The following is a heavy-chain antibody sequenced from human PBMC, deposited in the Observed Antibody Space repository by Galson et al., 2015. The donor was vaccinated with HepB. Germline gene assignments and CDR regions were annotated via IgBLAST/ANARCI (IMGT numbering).Heavy chain of an antibody. D-gene: IGHD3-16*01. Sequence: ETLSLTCTASGGSISSYYWSWIRQPPGKGLEWIGYIYYSGSTNYNPSLKSRVTISVDTSKNQFSLKLSSVTAADTAVYYCARDSSYGSYYYYGMDVWGQGTTVTVSS. CDR2: IYYSGST. J-gene: IGHJ6*02. V-gene: IGHV4-59*01. CDR3: ARDSSYGSYYYYGMDV. CDR1: GGSISSYY.